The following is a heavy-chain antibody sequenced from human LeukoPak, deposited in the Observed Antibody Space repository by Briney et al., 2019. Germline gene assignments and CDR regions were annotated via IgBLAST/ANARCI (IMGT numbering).Heavy chain of an antibody. Sequence: ASVKVSCKASGYTFTSYGINWVRQAPGQGLEWMGWISAYNGNTNYAQKLQGRVTMTTDTSTSTAYMELRSLRSDDTAVYYCARVPTAVTTSWYFDYWGQGTLVTVSS. V-gene: IGHV1-18*01. CDR3: ARVPTAVTTSWYFDY. D-gene: IGHD4-17*01. CDR1: GYTFTSYG. CDR2: ISAYNGNT. J-gene: IGHJ4*02.